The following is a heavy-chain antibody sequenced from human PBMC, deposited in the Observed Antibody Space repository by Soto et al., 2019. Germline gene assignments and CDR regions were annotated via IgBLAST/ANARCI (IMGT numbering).Heavy chain of an antibody. J-gene: IGHJ3*02. V-gene: IGHV4-39*01. CDR2: IYYSGST. CDR3: ARVLSPWGLI. D-gene: IGHD7-27*01. Sequence: SETLSLTCTVSGGSISSSSYYWGWIRQPPGKGLEWIGSIYYSGSTYYNPSLKSRVTISVGTSKNQFSLKLSSVTAADTAVYYCARVLSPWGLIWGQGTMVTVSS. CDR1: GGSISSSSYY.